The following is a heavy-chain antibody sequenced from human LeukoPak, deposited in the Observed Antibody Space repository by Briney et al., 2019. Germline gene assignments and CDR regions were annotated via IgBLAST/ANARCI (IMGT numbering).Heavy chain of an antibody. CDR1: GGSISSGGYY. CDR3: ARGAVTGHFDY. D-gene: IGHD6-19*01. CDR2: SYTSGST. Sequence: SETLSLTCTVSGGSISSGGYYWSWIRQPAGKGLEWIGRSYTSGSTNYNPSLKSRVTISLDTSKNQFSLKLSSVTAADTAIYYCARGAVTGHFDYWGQGTLVTVSS. V-gene: IGHV4-61*02. J-gene: IGHJ4*02.